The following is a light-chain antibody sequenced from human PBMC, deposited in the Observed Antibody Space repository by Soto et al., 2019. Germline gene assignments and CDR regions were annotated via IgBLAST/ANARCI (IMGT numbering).Light chain of an antibody. CDR3: CSYADTNWV. Sequence: QSVLTQSASVSGSPGQSITISCSGASSAVGTYNLVSWYQQHPGKAPKLIIYAGTKRPSGVSTRFSGSKSGNAASLTISGLQAEDEADYYCCSYADTNWVFGGGTKLTVL. CDR1: SSAVGTYNL. V-gene: IGLV2-23*01. CDR2: AGT. J-gene: IGLJ3*02.